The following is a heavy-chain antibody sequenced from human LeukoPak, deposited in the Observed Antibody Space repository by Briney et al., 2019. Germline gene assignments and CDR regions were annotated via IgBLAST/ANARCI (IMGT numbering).Heavy chain of an antibody. CDR3: ARAVGGDGSGSL. V-gene: IGHV4-59*01. J-gene: IGHJ4*02. CDR2: ISYSGST. Sequence: SETLSLTCTVSGGSISSYYWSWIRQPPGKGLEWIGYISYSGSTNYNPSLKSRVTISVDTSKNQVSLKLSSVTAADTAVYYCARAVGGDGSGSLWGPGTLVTVSS. D-gene: IGHD3-10*01. CDR1: GGSISSYY.